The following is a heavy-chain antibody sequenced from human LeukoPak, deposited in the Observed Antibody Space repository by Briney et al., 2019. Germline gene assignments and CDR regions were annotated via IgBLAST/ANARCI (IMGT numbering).Heavy chain of an antibody. Sequence: ASVKVSCKASGYTFSSYAMHWVRQAPGQRLEWMGWINSNANTKDSQKLQDRVIITRDTSASTAYMELSSLRSEDTAVYYCARWGSGQCFDYWGQGTLVTVSS. CDR2: INSNANT. CDR3: ARWGSGQCFDY. D-gene: IGHD3-16*01. CDR1: GYTFSSYA. J-gene: IGHJ4*02. V-gene: IGHV1-3*04.